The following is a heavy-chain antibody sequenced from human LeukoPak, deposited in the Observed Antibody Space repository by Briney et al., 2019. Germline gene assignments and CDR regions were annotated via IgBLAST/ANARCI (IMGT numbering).Heavy chain of an antibody. J-gene: IGHJ4*02. Sequence: PSETLSLTCTVSGGSISSSDYYWGWIRQPPGKGLEWIGSIYYSGSTYYNPSLKSRVTISLDTSENQFSLELSSVTAADTALYYCAHTGYSSGWYHYFDYWGQGTLVTVSS. V-gene: IGHV4-39*07. CDR2: IYYSGST. D-gene: IGHD6-19*01. CDR1: GGSISSSDYY. CDR3: AHTGYSSGWYHYFDY.